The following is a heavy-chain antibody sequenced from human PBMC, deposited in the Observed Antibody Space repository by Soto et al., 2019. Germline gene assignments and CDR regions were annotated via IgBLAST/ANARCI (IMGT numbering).Heavy chain of an antibody. CDR1: GFTFGDYA. D-gene: IGHD3-3*01. CDR2: IRSKAYGGTT. V-gene: IGHV3-49*04. Sequence: SLRLSCTASGFTFGDYAMSWVRQAPGKGLEWVGFIRSKAYGGTTEYAASVKGRFTISRDDSKSIAYLQMNSLKTEDTAVYYCTTTYYDFWSGYSDLYGMDVWGQGTTVTVSS. J-gene: IGHJ6*02. CDR3: TTTYYDFWSGYSDLYGMDV.